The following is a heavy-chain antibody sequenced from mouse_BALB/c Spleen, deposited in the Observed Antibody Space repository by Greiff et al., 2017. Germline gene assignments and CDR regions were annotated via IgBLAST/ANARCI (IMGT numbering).Heavy chain of an antibody. CDR3: ARYVHYYGSSYDAMDY. CDR2: ISYSGST. Sequence: VQLQQSGPSLVKPSQTLSLTCSVTGDSITSGYWNWIRKFPGNKLEYMGYISYSGSTYYNPSLKSRISITRDTSKNQYYLQLNSVTTEDTATYYCARYVHYYGSSYDAMDYWGQGTSVTVSS. J-gene: IGHJ4*01. V-gene: IGHV3-8*02. D-gene: IGHD1-1*01. CDR1: GDSITSGY.